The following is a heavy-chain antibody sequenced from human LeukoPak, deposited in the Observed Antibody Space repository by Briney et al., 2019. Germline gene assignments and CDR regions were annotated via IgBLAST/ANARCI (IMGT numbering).Heavy chain of an antibody. CDR3: ARASTVATCLWD. D-gene: IGHD4-17*01. Sequence: GGSLRLSCAVSGIIFSSYSMNWVRQAPGKGLVWVSRINSDGSSTSYADSVKGRFTISRDNAKNTLSLQINSLRAEDTAVYYCARASTVATCLWDWGQGTLVTVSS. CDR2: INSDGSST. CDR1: GIIFSSYS. V-gene: IGHV3-74*01. J-gene: IGHJ4*02.